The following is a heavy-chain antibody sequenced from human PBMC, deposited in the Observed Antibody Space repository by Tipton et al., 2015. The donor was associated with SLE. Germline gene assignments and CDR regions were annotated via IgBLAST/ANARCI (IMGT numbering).Heavy chain of an antibody. CDR1: GFTFSNAW. CDR2: IKSKTEGGTT. J-gene: IGHJ4*02. V-gene: IGHV3-15*01. Sequence: SLRLSCAASGFTFSNAWMNWVRQAPGKGLEWVGRIKSKTEGGTTHYAAPVKGRFTISRDDSKDTLYLQMNSLKTEDTAVYYCTTDPSRPGYWGQGTLVTVSS. CDR3: TTDPSRPGY.